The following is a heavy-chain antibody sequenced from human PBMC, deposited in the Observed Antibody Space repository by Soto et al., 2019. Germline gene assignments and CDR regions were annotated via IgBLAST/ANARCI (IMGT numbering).Heavy chain of an antibody. CDR1: GGTFSSYA. D-gene: IGHD2-2*01. CDR3: ARAGRVVVVPAAMSHSPTYYSGMDV. Sequence: SVKVSCKASGGTFSSYAISWVRQAPGQGLEWMGGIIPIFGTANYAQKFQGRVTITADESTSTAYMELSSLRSEDTAVYYCARAGRVVVVPAAMSHSPTYYSGMDVWGQGNTVTVSS. CDR2: IIPIFGTA. J-gene: IGHJ6*02. V-gene: IGHV1-69*13.